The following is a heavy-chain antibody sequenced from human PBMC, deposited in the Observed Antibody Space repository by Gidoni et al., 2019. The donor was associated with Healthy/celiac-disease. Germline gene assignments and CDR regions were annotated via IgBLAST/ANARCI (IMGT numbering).Heavy chain of an antibody. V-gene: IGHV4-34*01. Sequence: QVQLQQWGAGLLKPSETLSRTCAVYAGSFSGYYWSWIRQPPGKGLEWNGEIKHSGSTNYNPSLKSRGTISVDTSKTQFSLKLSSVTAADTAVYYCARVIGGYYFRRDYFDYWGQGTLVTVSS. D-gene: IGHD3-22*01. J-gene: IGHJ4*02. CDR3: ARVIGGYYFRRDYFDY. CDR2: IKHSGST. CDR1: AGSFSGYY.